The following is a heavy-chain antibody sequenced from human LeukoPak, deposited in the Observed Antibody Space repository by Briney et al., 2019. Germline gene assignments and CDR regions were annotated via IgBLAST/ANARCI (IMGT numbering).Heavy chain of an antibody. J-gene: IGHJ4*02. V-gene: IGHV3-15*01. D-gene: IGHD3-22*01. CDR1: GFTFSNAW. CDR2: IKSKTDGGTT. CDR3: TTSGDSSGYYPNYFDY. Sequence: GGSLRLPCAASGFTFSNAWMSWVRQAPGKGLEWVGRIKSKTDGGTTDYAAPVKGRFTISRDDSKNTLYLQMNSLKTEDTAVYYCTTSGDSSGYYPNYFDYWGQGTLVTVSS.